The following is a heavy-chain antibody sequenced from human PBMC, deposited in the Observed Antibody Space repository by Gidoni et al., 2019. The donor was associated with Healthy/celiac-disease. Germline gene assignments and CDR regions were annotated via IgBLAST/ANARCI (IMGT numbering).Heavy chain of an antibody. Sequence: EVQLLESGGGLVQPGGSLRLSCAASGFTFSSYAMSWVRQAPGQGLEWVSAISGSGGSTYYADSVKGRFTISRDNSKNTLYLQMNSLRAEDTAVYYCAKDQRQLVAVDYWGQGTLVTVSS. J-gene: IGHJ4*02. CDR1: GFTFSSYA. CDR3: AKDQRQLVAVDY. CDR2: ISGSGGST. V-gene: IGHV3-23*01. D-gene: IGHD6-6*01.